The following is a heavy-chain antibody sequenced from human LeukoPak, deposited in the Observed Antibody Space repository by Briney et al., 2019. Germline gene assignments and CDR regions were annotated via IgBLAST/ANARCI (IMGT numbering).Heavy chain of an antibody. CDR1: GYTFTSYA. J-gene: IGHJ4*02. CDR2: INAGNGNT. V-gene: IGHV1-3*01. Sequence: ASVTVSCTASGYTFTSYAMHWVRQAPGQRLEWMGWINAGNGNTKYSQKFQGRVTITRDTSASTAYMELSSLRAEDTAVYYCARVDTAMVTPPGDYWGQGTLVTVSS. D-gene: IGHD5-18*01. CDR3: ARVDTAMVTPPGDY.